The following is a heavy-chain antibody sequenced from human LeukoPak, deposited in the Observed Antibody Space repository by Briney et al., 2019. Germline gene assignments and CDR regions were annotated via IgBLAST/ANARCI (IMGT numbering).Heavy chain of an antibody. CDR1: GYTLTDYY. D-gene: IGHD3-22*01. CDR2: INPNSGGT. V-gene: IGHV1-2*06. CDR3: ARVGYYESSGYYEY. Sequence: ALVKVSCKASGYTLTDYYMHWVRQAPGQGLEWMGRINPNSGGTNYAQKFQGRVTMTRDTSISTVYMELSRLRSDDTAVYYCARVGYYESSGYYEYWGQGTLVTVSS. J-gene: IGHJ4*02.